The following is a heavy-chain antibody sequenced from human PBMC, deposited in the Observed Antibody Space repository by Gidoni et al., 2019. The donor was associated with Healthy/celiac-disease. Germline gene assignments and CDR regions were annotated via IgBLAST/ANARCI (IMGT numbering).Heavy chain of an antibody. J-gene: IGHJ4*02. CDR1: GFTFSSYG. V-gene: IGHV3-33*01. Sequence: QVQLVESGGGVVQPGRSLRLSCAASGFTFSSYGMHWVRQAPGKGLEWVAVIWYDGSNEYYADSVKGRFTISRDNSKNTLYLQMNSLRAEDTAVYYCARGTSSSYYYFDYWGQGTLVTVSS. CDR2: IWYDGSNE. CDR3: ARGTSSSYYYFDY. D-gene: IGHD6-6*01.